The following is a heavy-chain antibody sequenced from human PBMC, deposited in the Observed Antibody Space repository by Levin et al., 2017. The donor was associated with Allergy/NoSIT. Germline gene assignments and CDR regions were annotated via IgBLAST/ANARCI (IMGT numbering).Heavy chain of an antibody. CDR2: ISYDGSNK. D-gene: IGHD3-10*01. J-gene: IGHJ4*02. Sequence: LSLTCAASGFTFSSYAIHWVRQAPGKGLEWVAVISYDGSNKYYADSVKGRFTISRDNSKNTLYLQMNSLRAEDTAVYYCARVAAGEGDYFDYWGQGTLVTVSS. CDR3: ARVAAGEGDYFDY. V-gene: IGHV3-30-3*01. CDR1: GFTFSSYA.